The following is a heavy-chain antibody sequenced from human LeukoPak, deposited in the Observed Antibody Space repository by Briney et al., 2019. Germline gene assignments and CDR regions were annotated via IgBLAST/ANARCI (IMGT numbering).Heavy chain of an antibody. CDR1: GGSFRGYY. CDR2: INHSGST. Sequence: SESLSLTCAVYGGSFRGYYWSWIPQPPAKGLEGMGEINHSGSTNYNLSLKGRVTISVDTSKNQFSLKLSSVTAADTAVYYCARRSSSWPKLSYYYMDVWGKGTTVTISS. J-gene: IGHJ6*03. CDR3: ARRSSSWPKLSYYYMDV. V-gene: IGHV4-34*01. D-gene: IGHD6-13*01.